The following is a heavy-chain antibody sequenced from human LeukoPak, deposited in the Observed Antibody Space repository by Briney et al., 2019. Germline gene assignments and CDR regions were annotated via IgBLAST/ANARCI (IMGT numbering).Heavy chain of an antibody. CDR3: AREMSFRYWFKP. V-gene: IGHV4-59*01. D-gene: IGHD2-21*01. J-gene: IGHJ5*02. Sequence: PSETLSLTCTVSGVSISSDFWSWIRQPPGKGLEWIGYISYSGSTNYNPSLNSRVTISVDTSKNQFSLQLSSVTAADTAVYYCAREMSFRYWFKPWGQGTLVTVSS. CDR2: ISYSGST. CDR1: GVSISSDF.